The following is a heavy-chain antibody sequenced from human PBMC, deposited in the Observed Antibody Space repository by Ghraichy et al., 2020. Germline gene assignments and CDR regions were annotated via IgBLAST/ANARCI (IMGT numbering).Heavy chain of an antibody. CDR2: IYYRGST. J-gene: IGHJ4*02. D-gene: IGHD3-10*01. Sequence: ETLSLTCTVSGGSISSYYWSWIRQPPGKGLEWVGYIYYRGSTNYNPSLKSRVTISVDTSKNQFSLKLSSVTAADTAVYYCARCPRSMVEGFSGCYFDYWGQGTPVTVSS. CDR1: GGSISSYY. V-gene: IGHV4-59*01. CDR3: ARCPRSMVEGFSGCYFDY.